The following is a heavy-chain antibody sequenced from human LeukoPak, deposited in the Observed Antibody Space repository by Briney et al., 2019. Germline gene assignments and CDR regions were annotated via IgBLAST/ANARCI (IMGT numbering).Heavy chain of an antibody. CDR3: ARGLLWFGEVFGY. V-gene: IGHV1-8*02. CDR1: GGTFSSYA. Sequence: GSSVKVSCKASGGTFSSYAISWVRQATGQGLEWMGWMNPNSGNTGYAQKFQGRVTMTRHTSISTAYMELGSLRSEDTAMYYCARGLLWFGEVFGYWGQGTLVTVSS. CDR2: MNPNSGNT. J-gene: IGHJ4*02. D-gene: IGHD3-10*01.